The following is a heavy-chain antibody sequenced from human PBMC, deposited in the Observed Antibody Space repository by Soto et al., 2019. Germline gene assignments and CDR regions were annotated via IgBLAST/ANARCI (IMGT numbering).Heavy chain of an antibody. V-gene: IGHV4-38-2*01. J-gene: IGHJ4*02. D-gene: IGHD3-10*01. CDR1: GYSISSGYC. CDR3: ARGDGSGSYYKMYHFDY. CDR2: IYHSGST. Sequence: PSETLSLTCAVSGYSISSGYCWGWIRQPPGKGLEWIGSIYHSGSTYYNPSLKSRVTISVDTSKNQFSLKLSSVTAADTAVYYCARGDGSGSYYKMYHFDYWGQGTLVTVSS.